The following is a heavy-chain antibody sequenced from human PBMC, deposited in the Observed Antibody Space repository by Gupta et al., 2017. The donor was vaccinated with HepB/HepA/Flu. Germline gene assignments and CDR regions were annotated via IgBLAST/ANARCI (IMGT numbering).Heavy chain of an antibody. D-gene: IGHD3-3*02. CDR3: AKDLHFWSAMDG. Sequence: EVQLLESGGGLVQPGGSLRLSCTASGFTFSGSAMSWVRQAPGRGLEWVSGIGSDNNAHYPDSVKGRLVISRDNSRNKMYLQINSLREEDTAVYYCAKDLHFWSAMDGLGKGTTVTVSS. V-gene: IGHV3-23*01. J-gene: IGHJ6*03. CDR1: GFTFSGSA. CDR2: IGSDNNA.